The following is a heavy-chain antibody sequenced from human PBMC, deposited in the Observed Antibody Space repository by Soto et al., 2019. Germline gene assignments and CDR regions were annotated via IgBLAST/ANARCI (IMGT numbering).Heavy chain of an antibody. D-gene: IGHD3-3*01. CDR2: IYYSGST. CDR1: GGSISSYY. V-gene: IGHV4-59*01. CDR3: ARAGQMWSGPDNWFDP. J-gene: IGHJ5*02. Sequence: SETLSLTXTVSGGSISSYYWSWIRQPPGKGLEWIGYIYYSGSTNYNPSLKSRVTIAVDTSKNQFSLKLSSVTAADTAVYYCARAGQMWSGPDNWFDPWGQGTLVTVSS.